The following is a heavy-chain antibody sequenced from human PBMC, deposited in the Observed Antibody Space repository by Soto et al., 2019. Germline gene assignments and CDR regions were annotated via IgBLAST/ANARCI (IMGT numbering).Heavy chain of an antibody. CDR1: GFSLGNGRMG. Sequence: SGPTLVNPTATLTLTCTVSGFSLGNGRMGVSWIRQPPGKPLEWLAHFFSDAERSYSASMQSRLTMSMETSGSQVVLIMTNMDPVDTATYYCAKDERWKGKNYYYYAMDVWGQGTTVTVSS. V-gene: IGHV2-26*01. D-gene: IGHD4-17*01. CDR2: FFSDAER. J-gene: IGHJ6*02. CDR3: AKDERWKGKNYYYYAMDV.